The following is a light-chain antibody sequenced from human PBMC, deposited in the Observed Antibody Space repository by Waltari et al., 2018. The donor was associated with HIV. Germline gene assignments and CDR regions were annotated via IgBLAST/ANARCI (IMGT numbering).Light chain of an antibody. CDR1: DTHVRTYNY. V-gene: IGLV2-14*01. Sequence: QSALTQPASVSGSPRQSITIPCPGTDTHVRTYNYVSLFPHHPGHAPKLIIAEVSNRPSGVSHRFSGSKSGNTASLIISGLQAEDEASYYCTSYTTTNTWVFGGGTNLTVL. J-gene: IGLJ3*02. CDR2: EVS. CDR3: TSYTTTNTWV.